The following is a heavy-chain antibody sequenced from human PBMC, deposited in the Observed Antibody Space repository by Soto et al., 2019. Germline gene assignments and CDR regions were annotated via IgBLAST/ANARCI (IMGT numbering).Heavy chain of an antibody. Sequence: GGSLRLSCAASGFTFSNYAMHWVRQAPGKGLEWVAVISYDGSNKYYADSVKGRFTISRDNSKNTLYLQMNSLRAEDTAVYYCASALPRYSSSRNGDYWGQGTLVTVSS. CDR3: ASALPRYSSSRNGDY. V-gene: IGHV3-30-3*01. D-gene: IGHD6-13*01. J-gene: IGHJ4*02. CDR1: GFTFSNYA. CDR2: ISYDGSNK.